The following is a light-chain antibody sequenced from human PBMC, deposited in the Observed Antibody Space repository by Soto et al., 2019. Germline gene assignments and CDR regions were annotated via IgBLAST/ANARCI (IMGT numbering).Light chain of an antibody. CDR2: SNY. CDR1: SSDIRSYQ. J-gene: IGLJ3*02. Sequence: QSVLTQPPSASGAPGQRVTISCSGSSSDIRSYQMYWYQQLPGTAPKLLIYSNYQRPSGVPDRFSGSKPGTSASLAISGLRSDDDADYYCATWDDSLSVWVFGGGTKLTVL. V-gene: IGLV1-47*02. CDR3: ATWDDSLSVWV.